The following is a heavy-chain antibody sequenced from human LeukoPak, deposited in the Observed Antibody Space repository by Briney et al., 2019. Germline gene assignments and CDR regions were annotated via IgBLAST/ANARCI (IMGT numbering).Heavy chain of an antibody. J-gene: IGHJ4*02. CDR3: AKDSTSHSGSYPGMFDY. CDR2: ISGSGGST. D-gene: IGHD1-26*01. Sequence: GGSLRLSCAASGFTFSSYAMSWVRQAPGKGLEWVSAISGSGGSTYYADSVKGRFTISRDNSKNTLYLQMNSLRAEDTAVYYCAKDSTSHSGSYPGMFDYWGQGTLVTVSS. CDR1: GFTFSSYA. V-gene: IGHV3-23*01.